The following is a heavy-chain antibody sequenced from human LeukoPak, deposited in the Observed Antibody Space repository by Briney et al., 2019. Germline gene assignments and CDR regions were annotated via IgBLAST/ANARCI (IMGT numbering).Heavy chain of an antibody. Sequence: GGSLRLSCAASGFTFSSYAMSWLRQAPGKGLEWVAAISGSGGSTYYADSVKGRFTISRDNFKNTLYLQMNSLRAEDTAVYYCAKEVIVGVSFDYWGQGTLVTVSS. CDR2: ISGSGGST. CDR1: GFTFSSYA. V-gene: IGHV3-23*01. J-gene: IGHJ4*02. D-gene: IGHD1-26*01. CDR3: AKEVIVGVSFDY.